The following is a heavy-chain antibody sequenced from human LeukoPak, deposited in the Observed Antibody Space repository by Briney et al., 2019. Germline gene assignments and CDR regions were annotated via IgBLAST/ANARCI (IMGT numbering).Heavy chain of an antibody. D-gene: IGHD3-22*01. V-gene: IGHV4-59*01. J-gene: IGHJ4*02. CDR2: IYYSGIT. Sequence: SETLSLTCTVSGGSISSYYWSWLRQPPGKGLEWIGFIYYSGITDYNPSLKSRITISVDTSKNQFSLKLTSVTAADMAVYYCARVRALSYYDSSGDLYYFEYWGQGTLVTVSS. CDR3: ARVRALSYYDSSGDLYYFEY. CDR1: GGSISSYY.